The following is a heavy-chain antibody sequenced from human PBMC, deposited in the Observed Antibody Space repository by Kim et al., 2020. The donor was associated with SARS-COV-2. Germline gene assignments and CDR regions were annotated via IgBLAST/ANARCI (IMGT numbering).Heavy chain of an antibody. D-gene: IGHD2-21*01. CDR2: IIPIAGRT. CDR3: AKGLGGDDV. V-gene: IGHV1-46*01. Sequence: ASVKVSCKASGYTFTNYYINWVRQAPGQGLEWMGIIIPIAGRTNHAQKFQGRLTLTADTSTSTGFMELTSLTSDDTAVYYCAKGLGGDDVWGQGTLVIVSS. J-gene: IGHJ1*01. CDR1: GYTFTNYY.